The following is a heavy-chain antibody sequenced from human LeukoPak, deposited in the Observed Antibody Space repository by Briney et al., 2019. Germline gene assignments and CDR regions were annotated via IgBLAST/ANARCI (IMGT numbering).Heavy chain of an antibody. CDR2: IYTSGST. J-gene: IGHJ4*02. CDR3: ASTAAGVYYFDY. Sequence: SETLSLTCTVSGGSISSYYWSWIRQPAGKGLEWIGRIYTSGSTNYNPSLKSRVTISVDKSKNQFSLKLSSVTAADTAVYYCASTAAGVYYFDYWGQGTLVTVSS. CDR1: GGSISSYY. D-gene: IGHD6-13*01. V-gene: IGHV4-4*07.